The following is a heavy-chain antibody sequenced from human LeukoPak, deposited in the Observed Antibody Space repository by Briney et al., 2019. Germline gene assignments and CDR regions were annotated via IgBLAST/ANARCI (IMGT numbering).Heavy chain of an antibody. V-gene: IGHV3-21*01. Sequence: GGTLRLSCAASGFTFSLFGMSWVRQAPGKGLEWVSSIGGSAGRTYYADSVKGRFTISRDNAKRSVYLQMNSLRVEDTAVYYCARDIHSVAFDIWGQGTMVTVSS. J-gene: IGHJ3*02. CDR2: IGGSAGRT. CDR3: ARDIHSVAFDI. CDR1: GFTFSLFG.